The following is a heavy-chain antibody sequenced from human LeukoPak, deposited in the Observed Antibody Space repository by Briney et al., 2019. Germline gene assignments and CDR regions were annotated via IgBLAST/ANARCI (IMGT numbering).Heavy chain of an antibody. Sequence: GGSLRLSCAASGFTFKSYGMSWVRQAPGKGLEWVSGINWNGGSTGYADSVKGRFTISRDNAKNSLYLQMNSLRAEDTALYYCARDYFGSPSALDYWGQGTLVTVSS. CDR2: INWNGGST. CDR3: ARDYFGSPSALDY. CDR1: GFTFKSYG. J-gene: IGHJ4*02. D-gene: IGHD1-26*01. V-gene: IGHV3-20*04.